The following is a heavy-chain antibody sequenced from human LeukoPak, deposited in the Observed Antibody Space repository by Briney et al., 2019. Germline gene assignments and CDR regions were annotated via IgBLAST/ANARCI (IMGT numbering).Heavy chain of an antibody. CDR3: AGGDSSGYYLPTKRTFDY. CDR2: IIPIFGTA. D-gene: IGHD3-22*01. V-gene: IGHV1-69*13. Sequence: ASVNVSCKASGGTVSSYAISWVRQAPGQGLEWMGGIIPIFGTANYAQKFQGRVTITADESTSTAYMELSSLRSEDTAVYYCAGGDSSGYYLPTKRTFDYWGQGTLVTVSS. CDR1: GGTVSSYA. J-gene: IGHJ4*02.